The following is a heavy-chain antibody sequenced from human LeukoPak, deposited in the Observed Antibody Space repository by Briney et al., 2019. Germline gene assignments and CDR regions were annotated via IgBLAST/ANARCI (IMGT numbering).Heavy chain of an antibody. CDR1: GYTFTGYY. J-gene: IGHJ6*04. CDR2: INPNSGGT. CDR3: ARDGQGTYYDFEMDV. Sequence: GASVKVSCXASGYTFTGYYMHWVRQAPGQGLEWMGWINPNSGGTNYAQKFQGRVTMTRDTSISTAYMELSRLRSDDTAVYYCARDGQGTYYDFEMDVWGKGTTVTVSS. V-gene: IGHV1-2*02. D-gene: IGHD3-3*01.